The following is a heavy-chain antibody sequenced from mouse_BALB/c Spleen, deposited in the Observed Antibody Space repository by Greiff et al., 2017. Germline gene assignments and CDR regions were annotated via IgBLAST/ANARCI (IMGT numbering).Heavy chain of an antibody. D-gene: IGHD2-10*02. CDR1: GYTFTDYN. V-gene: IGHV1-18*01. J-gene: IGHJ3*01. Sequence: VHVKQSGPELVKPGASVKIPCKASGYTFTDYNMDWVKQSHGKSLEWIGDINPNNGGTIYNQKFKGKATLTVDKSSSTAYMELRSLTSEDTAVYYCARVAYGNPWFAYWGQGTLVTVSA. CDR3: ARVAYGNPWFAY. CDR2: INPNNGGT.